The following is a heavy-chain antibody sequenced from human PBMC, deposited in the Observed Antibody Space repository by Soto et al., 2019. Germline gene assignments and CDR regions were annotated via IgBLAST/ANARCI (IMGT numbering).Heavy chain of an antibody. V-gene: IGHV4-31*03. D-gene: IGHD3-10*01. J-gene: IGHJ6*02. Sequence: TSETLSLTCTVSGGSISSGGYYWSWIRQHPGKGLEWIGYIYYSGSTYYNPSLKSRVTISVDTSKNQFSLKLSSVTAADTAVYYCARAQVQRVDVWGQGTTVTVSS. CDR3: ARAQVQRVDV. CDR1: GGSISSGGYY. CDR2: IYYSGST.